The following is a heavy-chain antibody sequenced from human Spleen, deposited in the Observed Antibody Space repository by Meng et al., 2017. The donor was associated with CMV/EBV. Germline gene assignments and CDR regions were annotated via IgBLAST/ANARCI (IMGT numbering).Heavy chain of an antibody. CDR2: ISGSGGST. CDR3: AKETGGVGASS. D-gene: IGHD1-26*01. V-gene: IGHV3-23*01. CDR1: GFTFSSYA. Sequence: GGSLRLSCAASGFTFSSYAMSWVRQAPGKGLEWVSAISGSGGSTYYADSVKGRFTISRENSRNTLYLQMDSLSAEDTAFYYCAKETGGVGASSWGQGTLVTVSS. J-gene: IGHJ4*02.